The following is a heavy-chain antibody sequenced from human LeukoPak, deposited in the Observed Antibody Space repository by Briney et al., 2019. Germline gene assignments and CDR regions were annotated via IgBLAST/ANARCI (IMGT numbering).Heavy chain of an antibody. CDR3: ARQWSSGWFHS. CDR1: GGSISSSSYY. Sequence: SETLSLTCTVSGGSISSSSYYWGWMRQPPGKGLEWIGSVYYSGSTYYNPSLKSRVTISVDTSKNQFSLKLSSVTAADTAVYYCARQWSSGWFHSWGQGTLVTVSS. J-gene: IGHJ5*01. V-gene: IGHV4-39*01. CDR2: VYYSGST. D-gene: IGHD6-19*01.